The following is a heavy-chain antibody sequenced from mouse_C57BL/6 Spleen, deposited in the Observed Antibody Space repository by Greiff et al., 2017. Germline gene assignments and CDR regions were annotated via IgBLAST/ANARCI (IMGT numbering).Heavy chain of an antibody. CDR3: SRRGLGSYMDC. D-gene: IGHD1-1*02. V-gene: IGHV1-50*01. J-gene: IGHJ4*01. Sequence: VQLQQSGAELVKPGASVKLSCKASGYTFTSYRMQWVKQRPGQGLEWIRESDPSDSYTNYKQTFKGKATLTVDTSSSTAYMQLSRVTTEDSAVYNCSRRGLGSYMDCWGQGTSVTVPS. CDR1: GYTFTSYR. CDR2: SDPSDSYT.